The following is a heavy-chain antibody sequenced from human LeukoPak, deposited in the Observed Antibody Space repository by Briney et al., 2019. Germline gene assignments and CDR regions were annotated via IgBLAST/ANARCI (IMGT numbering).Heavy chain of an antibody. CDR3: AKDMIRGASDH. J-gene: IGHJ4*02. V-gene: IGHV3-74*01. Sequence: GGSLRISCGASGFTFSDFWMHWFRQVPGKGLMWVSHINKDGRATNYADSVKGRFFMSRDNAKNTLYLQMNSLRDEDTALYYCAKDMIRGASDHWGQGILVTVSS. D-gene: IGHD3-10*01. CDR2: INKDGRAT. CDR1: GFTFSDFW.